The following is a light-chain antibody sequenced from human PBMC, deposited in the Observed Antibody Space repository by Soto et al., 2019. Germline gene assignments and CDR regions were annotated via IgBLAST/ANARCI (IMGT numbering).Light chain of an antibody. Sequence: EIVLTQSPGTLSLSPVERATLSCRASQSVSNNYLAWYQQKPGQAPRLLIYGASNRATGIPDRFSGNGSGTDFTLTISRLEPEDFAVYYCQQYGSSGTFGQGTKVDIK. CDR2: GAS. V-gene: IGKV3-20*01. J-gene: IGKJ1*01. CDR1: QSVSNNY. CDR3: QQYGSSGT.